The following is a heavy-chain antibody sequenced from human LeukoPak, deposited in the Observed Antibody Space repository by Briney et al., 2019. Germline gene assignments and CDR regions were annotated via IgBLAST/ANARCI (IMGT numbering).Heavy chain of an antibody. CDR1: GYTFTGYY. CDR3: ARGRFPHNWNYVGFDY. CDR2: INPNSGGT. Sequence: ASVKVSCKASGYTFTGYYMHWVRQAPGQGLEWMGRINPNSGGTNYAQKFQGRVTMTRDTSISTAYMELTRLRSDDTAVYYCARGRFPHNWNYVGFDYWGQGTLVTVSS. D-gene: IGHD1-7*01. V-gene: IGHV1-2*06. J-gene: IGHJ4*02.